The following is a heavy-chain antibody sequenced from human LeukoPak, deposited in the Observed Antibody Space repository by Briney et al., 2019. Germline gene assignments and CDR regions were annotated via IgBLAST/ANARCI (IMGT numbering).Heavy chain of an antibody. CDR3: AREYYDSSGYYYGLTY. CDR2: ISSSGSTI. D-gene: IGHD3-22*01. V-gene: IGHV3-11*04. CDR1: GFTFSDYY. J-gene: IGHJ4*02. Sequence: PGGSLRLSCAASGFTFSDYYMSWIRQAPGKGLEWISYISSSGSTIFYAGSMKGRFTISRDNAKNTLYLQMNSLRAEDTAVYYCAREYYDSSGYYYGLTYWGQGTLVTVSS.